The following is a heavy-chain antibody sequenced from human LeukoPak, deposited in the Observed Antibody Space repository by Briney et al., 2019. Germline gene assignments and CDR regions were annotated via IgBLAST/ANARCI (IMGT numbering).Heavy chain of an antibody. J-gene: IGHJ4*02. CDR3: AREFCSSTSCANFDY. D-gene: IGHD2-2*01. Sequence: GGSLRLSCAASGFTFDDYGMSGVRHAPGKGLEGVSGINWNGGSTGYADSVKGRFTISRDNAKNSLYLQMNSLRAEDTALYHCAREFCSSTSCANFDYWGQGTLVTVSS. CDR1: GFTFDDYG. CDR2: INWNGGST. V-gene: IGHV3-20*01.